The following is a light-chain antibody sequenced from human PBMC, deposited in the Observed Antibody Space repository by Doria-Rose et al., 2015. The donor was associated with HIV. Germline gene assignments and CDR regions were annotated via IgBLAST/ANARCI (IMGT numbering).Light chain of an antibody. J-gene: IGKJ1*01. CDR1: QGFSSTY. Sequence: TQSPGTLSLSPGGRATLSCRASQGFSSTYLAWYQQQPGQAPSLLIYDGSTRATGIPDRFSAGGSGTDFTLTIIRLEPEDFALYYCHQYGTSWTFGQGTKVEI. V-gene: IGKV3-20*01. CDR2: DGS. CDR3: HQYGTSWT.